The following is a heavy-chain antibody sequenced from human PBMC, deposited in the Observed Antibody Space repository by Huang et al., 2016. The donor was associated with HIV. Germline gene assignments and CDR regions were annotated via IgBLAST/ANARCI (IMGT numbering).Heavy chain of an antibody. CDR1: GGSFSSYY. D-gene: IGHD3-9*01. J-gene: IGHJ4*02. Sequence: QVQLQQWGAGLLKPSETLSLTCAVYGGSFSSYYWTWIRQPPGQGLEWIGEANHSGRPNYNPSLKSRVTISVDTSKNQFSLNLSSVTAADTAVYYCARGPSREFYDILTGYSEGYFDYWGQGTLVTVSS. CDR3: ARGPSREFYDILTGYSEGYFDY. V-gene: IGHV4-34*01. CDR2: ANHSGRP.